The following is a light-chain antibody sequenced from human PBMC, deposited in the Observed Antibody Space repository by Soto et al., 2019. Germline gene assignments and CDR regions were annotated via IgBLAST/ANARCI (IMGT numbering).Light chain of an antibody. CDR3: QQRSYWPPLT. CDR2: GES. CDR1: QSVGSD. J-gene: IGKJ4*01. V-gene: IGKV3-11*01. Sequence: EIVLTQSPATLSLSPGERATLSCRASQSVGSDLAWYQQTPGQAPRLLIYGESSRATGIPARFSGSGSGTDFTLTISSLEPEDFAVYYCQQRSYWPPLTFGGGTKVEIK.